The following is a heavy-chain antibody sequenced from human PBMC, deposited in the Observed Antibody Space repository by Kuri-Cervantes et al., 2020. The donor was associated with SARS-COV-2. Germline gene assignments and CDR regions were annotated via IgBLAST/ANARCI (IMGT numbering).Heavy chain of an antibody. J-gene: IGHJ5*02. Sequence: GESLKISCAASGFTFSSYWMSWVRQAPGKGLEWVANIKQDGSEKYYVDSVKGRFTISRDNAKNSLYLQMNSLRAEDTAVYYCARCVVTIRGWFDPWGQGTLVTVSS. CDR2: IKQDGSEK. V-gene: IGHV3-7*01. CDR3: ARCVVTIRGWFDP. D-gene: IGHD5-12*01. CDR1: GFTFSSYW.